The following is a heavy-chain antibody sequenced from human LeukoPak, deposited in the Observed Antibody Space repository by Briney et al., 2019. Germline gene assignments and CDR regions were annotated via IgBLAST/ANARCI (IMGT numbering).Heavy chain of an antibody. J-gene: IGHJ4*02. CDR1: GGSISSYY. CDR2: IYYSGST. Sequence: SETLSLTCTVSGGSISSYYWSWIRQPPAKGLEWIGYIYYSGSTNYNPSLKSRVTISVDTSKNQFSLKLSSVTAADTAVYYCARHGRRGSTLYYFDYWGQGTLVTVSS. CDR3: ARHGRRGSTLYYFDY. V-gene: IGHV4-59*08. D-gene: IGHD3-10*01.